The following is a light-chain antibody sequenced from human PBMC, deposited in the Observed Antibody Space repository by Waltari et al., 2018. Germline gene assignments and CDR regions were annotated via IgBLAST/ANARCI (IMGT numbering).Light chain of an antibody. CDR1: NNNVGNQG. CDR3: SAWDSNLSAWV. CDR2: RNN. V-gene: IGLV10-54*04. J-gene: IGLJ3*02. Sequence: SKGLGQTATLTCTGNNNNVGNQGAAWLQQHQGHPPKLLSYRNNNRPSGISEKFSASRSGNTASLTITGLQPEDEADYYCSAWDSNLSAWVFGGGTKLTVL.